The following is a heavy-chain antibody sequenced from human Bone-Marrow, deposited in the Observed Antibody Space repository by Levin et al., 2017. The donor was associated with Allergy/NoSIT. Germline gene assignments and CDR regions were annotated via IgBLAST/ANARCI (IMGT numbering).Heavy chain of an antibody. CDR2: ISGSGNTT. Sequence: GGSLRLSCAASGLTFSNYEMNWVRQAPGKGLEWVSYISGSGNTTHYADSVKGRFTISRDNGKNLLYLQMNSLRAEDTAVYYCARAAESLHDFWIGYYRGYCYYYYMDVWGKGTTVTVSS. CDR3: ARAAESLHDFWIGYYRGYCYYYYMDV. J-gene: IGHJ6*03. D-gene: IGHD3-3*01. CDR1: GLTFSNYE. V-gene: IGHV3-48*03.